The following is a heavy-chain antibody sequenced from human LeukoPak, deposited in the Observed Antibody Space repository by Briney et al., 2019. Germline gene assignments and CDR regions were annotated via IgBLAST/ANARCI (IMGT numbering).Heavy chain of an antibody. Sequence: SETLSLTCAVSGGSISSGGYSWSWIRQPPGKDLEWIGYIYHSGSTYYNPSLKSRVTISVDRSKNQFSLKLSSVTAADTAVYYCARAGDCSGGSCPWAFDIWGQGTMVTVSS. CDR1: GGSISSGGYS. V-gene: IGHV4-30-2*01. D-gene: IGHD2-15*01. J-gene: IGHJ3*02. CDR2: IYHSGST. CDR3: ARAGDCSGGSCPWAFDI.